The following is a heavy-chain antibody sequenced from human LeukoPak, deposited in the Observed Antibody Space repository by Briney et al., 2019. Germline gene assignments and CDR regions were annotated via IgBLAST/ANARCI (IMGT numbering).Heavy chain of an antibody. Sequence: SETLSLTCTVSGGTISSYYWSWIRQPPGKGLEWIGYIYYSGSTNYNPSLKSRVTISVDTCKNQCSLKLSSVTAADTAVYYCARGIAVAEGIDYWGQGTLVTVSS. CDR1: GGTISSYY. J-gene: IGHJ4*02. CDR3: ARGIAVAEGIDY. V-gene: IGHV4-59*01. D-gene: IGHD6-19*01. CDR2: IYYSGST.